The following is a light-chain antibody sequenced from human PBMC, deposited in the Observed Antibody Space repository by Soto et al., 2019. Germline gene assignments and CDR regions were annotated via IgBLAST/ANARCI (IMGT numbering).Light chain of an antibody. CDR1: QSVSSN. CDR2: GAS. J-gene: IGKJ1*01. V-gene: IGKV3-15*01. Sequence: EIVLTQSPATLSVSPGERATLSCRASQSVSSNLAWYQQKPGQSPRLLIYGASTRATGIPARFSGSGSGTEFTLTLTSLQSEDFAVYYCQQYGSSLWPFGQGTTADSK. CDR3: QQYGSSLWP.